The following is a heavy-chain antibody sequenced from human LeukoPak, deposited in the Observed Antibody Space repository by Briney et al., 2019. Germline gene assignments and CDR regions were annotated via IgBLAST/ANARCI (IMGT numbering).Heavy chain of an antibody. V-gene: IGHV1-2*05. CDR3: ARDFCGGDCYSRSTYMDV. J-gene: IGHJ6*04. CDR2: INPNRGGA. Sequence: GAAVNVSCKASGYTFTNYYIHWVRQAPRQGVEWMGRINPNRGGANYAQKSQGTVTMTSATSISPAYMELSRLRSDDTGVYYCARDFCGGDCYSRSTYMDVWGKGTTVTVSS. CDR1: GYTFTNYY. D-gene: IGHD2-21*02.